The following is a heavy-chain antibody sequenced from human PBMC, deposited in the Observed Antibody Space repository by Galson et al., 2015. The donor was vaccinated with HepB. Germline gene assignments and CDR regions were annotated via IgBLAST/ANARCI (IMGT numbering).Heavy chain of an antibody. V-gene: IGHV3-23*01. Sequence: SLRLSCAASGFTFSSYAMSWVRQAPGKGLEWVSAISGSGGSTYYADSVKGRFTISRDNSKNTLYLQMNSLRAEDTAVYYCAKDRDQIIAAAGTNWFDPWGQGTLVTVSS. CDR1: GFTFSSYA. J-gene: IGHJ5*02. CDR2: ISGSGGST. D-gene: IGHD6-13*01. CDR3: AKDRDQIIAAAGTNWFDP.